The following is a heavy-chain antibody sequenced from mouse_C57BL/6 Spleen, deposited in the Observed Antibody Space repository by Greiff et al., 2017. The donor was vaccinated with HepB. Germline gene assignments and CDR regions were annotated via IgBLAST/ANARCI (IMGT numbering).Heavy chain of an antibody. CDR2: INYDGSST. V-gene: IGHV5-16*01. CDR1: GFTFSDYY. Sequence: DVRLVESEGGLVQPGSSMKLSCTASGFTFSDYYMAWVRQVPEKGLEWVANINYDGSSTYYLDSLKSRFIISRDNAKNILYLQMSSLKSEDTATYYCAREGLRRGADYWGQGTTLTVSS. J-gene: IGHJ2*01. CDR3: AREGLRRGADY. D-gene: IGHD2-4*01.